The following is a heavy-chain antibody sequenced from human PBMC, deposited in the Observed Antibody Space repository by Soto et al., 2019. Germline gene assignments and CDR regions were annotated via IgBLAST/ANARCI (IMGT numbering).Heavy chain of an antibody. J-gene: IGHJ4*02. D-gene: IGHD6-25*01. CDR1: GFTFHDYA. Sequence: GGSLRLSCATSGFTFHDYAMSWVRQAPGKGLEWVSAIAFTGSATYYADSVKGRFTISRDNSKNIVYLQMNSLRVDDTALYYCARVDSSSTAATGFGYWGQGALVTVSS. V-gene: IGHV3-23*05. CDR2: IAFTGSAT. CDR3: ARVDSSSTAATGFGY.